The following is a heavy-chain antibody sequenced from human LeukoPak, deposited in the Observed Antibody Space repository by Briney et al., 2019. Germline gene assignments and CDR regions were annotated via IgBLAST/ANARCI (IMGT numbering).Heavy chain of an antibody. J-gene: IGHJ4*02. CDR3: AKRIGDY. D-gene: IGHD2-15*01. V-gene: IGHV3-23*01. Sequence: PGGSLRLSCVASGITFSSYAMSWVRQAPGKGLEWVSTISASGGSTYYADSVKGRFTISRNNSGSTLYLQMNSLRVEDTAVYYCAKRIGDYWGQGTLVTVSS. CDR1: GITFSSYA. CDR2: ISASGGST.